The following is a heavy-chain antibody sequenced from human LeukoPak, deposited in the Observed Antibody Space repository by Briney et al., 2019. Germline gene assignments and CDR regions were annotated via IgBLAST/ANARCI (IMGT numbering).Heavy chain of an antibody. Sequence: ASVNVSCKASGYTFTSYAMNWVRQAPGQGLEWMGWINTNTGNPTYAQGFTGRFVFSLDTSVSTAYLRISSLKAEDTAVYYCARGLRIAARLGTYYFDYWGQGTLVTVSS. D-gene: IGHD6-6*01. V-gene: IGHV7-4-1*02. CDR3: ARGLRIAARLGTYYFDY. CDR1: GYTFTSYA. CDR2: INTNTGNP. J-gene: IGHJ4*02.